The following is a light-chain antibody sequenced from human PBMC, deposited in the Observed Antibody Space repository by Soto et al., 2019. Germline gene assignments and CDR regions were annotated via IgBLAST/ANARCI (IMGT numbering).Light chain of an antibody. Sequence: DIVMTQSPLSLPVTPGEPASISCRSSQSLLHSNGFNYLDLYLQKPGQSPQLLIFLGSNRASGVTDKFSGSGSGTDFTLQISRVEAEDVGVYYFMQARQTPLTFGGATKVEIK. V-gene: IGKV2-28*01. CDR3: MQARQTPLT. CDR2: LGS. J-gene: IGKJ4*01. CDR1: QSLLHSNGFNY.